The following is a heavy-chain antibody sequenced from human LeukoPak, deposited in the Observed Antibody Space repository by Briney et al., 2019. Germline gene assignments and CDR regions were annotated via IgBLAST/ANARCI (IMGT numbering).Heavy chain of an antibody. J-gene: IGHJ4*02. CDR2: IYSSGRT. CDR1: GDSISSGSYY. CDR3: AREFSSGWYVGY. Sequence: SQTLSLTCTVSGDSISSGSYYWSWIRQPAGEGLEWIGRIYSSGRTHYSPSLKSRVAISVDTSRNQFSLRLSSVTAADTAVYYCAREFSSGWYVGYWGQGTLVTVSS. D-gene: IGHD6-19*01. V-gene: IGHV4-61*02.